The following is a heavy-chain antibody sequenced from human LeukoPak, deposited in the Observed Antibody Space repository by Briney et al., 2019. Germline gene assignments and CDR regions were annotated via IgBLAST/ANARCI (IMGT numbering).Heavy chain of an antibody. D-gene: IGHD3-10*01. Sequence: SETLSLTCAVYGGSFSGYYWSWIRQPPGKGLEWIGEINHSGSTNYNPSLKSRVTISVDTSKNQFSLKLSSVTAADTAVYYCARRGVPITMVRGVKYYYYYYMDVWGKGTTVTISS. CDR2: INHSGST. CDR1: GGSFSGYY. CDR3: ARRGVPITMVRGVKYYYYYYMDV. V-gene: IGHV4-34*01. J-gene: IGHJ6*03.